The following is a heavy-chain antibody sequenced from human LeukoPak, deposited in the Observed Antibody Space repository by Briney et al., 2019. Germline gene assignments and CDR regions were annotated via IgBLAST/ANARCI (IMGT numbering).Heavy chain of an antibody. D-gene: IGHD1-26*01. CDR2: IYPGDSDT. CDR3: ARHLFTSYRQLYAFDI. Sequence: GESLQISCKGSGYSFTSYWIGWVRPMPGKGLEWMGIIYPGDSDTRYSPSFQGQVTISADKSISTAYLQWSSLKASDTAMYYCARHLFTSYRQLYAFDIWGQGTMVTVSS. V-gene: IGHV5-51*01. J-gene: IGHJ3*02. CDR1: GYSFTSYW.